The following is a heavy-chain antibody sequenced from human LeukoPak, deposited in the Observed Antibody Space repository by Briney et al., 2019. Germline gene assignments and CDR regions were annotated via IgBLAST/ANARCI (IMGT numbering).Heavy chain of an antibody. J-gene: IGHJ4*02. CDR2: IWYDGSNK. V-gene: IGHV3-33*01. Sequence: GGSLRLSCAASGFAFSSYGMHWVRQAPGKGLEWVAVIWYDGSNKYYADSVKGRFTISRDNSKNTLYLQMNSLRAEDTAVYYCARDHAYSGSYYGSFDYWGQGTLVTVSS. CDR3: ARDHAYSGSYYGSFDY. D-gene: IGHD1-26*01. CDR1: GFAFSSYG.